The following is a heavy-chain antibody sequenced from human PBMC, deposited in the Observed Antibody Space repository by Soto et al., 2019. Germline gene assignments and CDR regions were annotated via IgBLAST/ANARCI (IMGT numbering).Heavy chain of an antibody. CDR2: IIPMVGMA. CDR3: ATNYASGSTHFDY. CDR1: GDTFSFYT. J-gene: IGHJ4*02. Sequence: QVQLVQSGAEVKKPGSSVRLSCTASGDTFSFYTISWLRQAPGQGPEWMGRIIPMVGMADYPQKFQGRVTISADKSTSTAYMVLSSLRSDDTAVYFCATNYASGSTHFDYWGQGTLVTVSS. D-gene: IGHD3-10*01. V-gene: IGHV1-69*02.